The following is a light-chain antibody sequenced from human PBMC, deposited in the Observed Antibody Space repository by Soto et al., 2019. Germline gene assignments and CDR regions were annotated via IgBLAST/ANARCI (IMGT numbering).Light chain of an antibody. CDR1: QDIGTD. Sequence: IHMTQSPSSLSASVAHRVTITCRAIQDIGTDLGWYQQKNGKAPERLIYEASVLQSGVPSRFSGSGYGTEFNLTVSSLQTEDFATYYCVQHYSYPLTFGGGTKVDIK. CDR3: VQHYSYPLT. CDR2: EAS. J-gene: IGKJ4*01. V-gene: IGKV1-17*01.